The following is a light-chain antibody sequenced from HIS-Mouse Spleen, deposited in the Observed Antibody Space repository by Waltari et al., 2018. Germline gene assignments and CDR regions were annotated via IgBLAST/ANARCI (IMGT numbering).Light chain of an antibody. CDR3: KQYNSYSRT. CDR1: HSISSW. CDR2: KAS. V-gene: IGKV1-5*03. J-gene: IGKJ1*01. Sequence: DIQMTQSPSTLSASVGDRVTITCRASHSISSWLAWYQQKPGKAPKLLIYKASSLESGVPSRFSGSGYGTEFTLTISSLQPDDFATYYCKQYNSYSRTFGQGTKVEIK.